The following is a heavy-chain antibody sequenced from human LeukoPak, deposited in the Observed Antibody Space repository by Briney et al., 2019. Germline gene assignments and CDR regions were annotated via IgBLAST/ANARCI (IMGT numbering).Heavy chain of an antibody. V-gene: IGHV3-23*01. CDR1: GFTFSNYA. D-gene: IGHD4-23*01. J-gene: IGHJ3*02. CDR3: ARSVGGASSAFDI. CDR2: IRGSGDTT. Sequence: GGSLRLSCAASGFTFSNYAMSWVRQAPGKGLEWVSNIRGSGDTTFYAESVKGRFIISRDNSKDTLFLQMNSLRAEDTAVYYCARSVGGASSAFDIWGQGTMVTVSS.